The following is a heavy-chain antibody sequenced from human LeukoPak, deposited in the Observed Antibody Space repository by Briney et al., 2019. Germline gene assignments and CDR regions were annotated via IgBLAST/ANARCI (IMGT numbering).Heavy chain of an antibody. CDR2: IYTSGST. J-gene: IGHJ3*02. D-gene: IGHD2-2*01. CDR3: ARQKCTSTSCLTKNAFDI. V-gene: IGHV4-4*09. Sequence: SETLSLTCTVPGSISSHYWSWIRQPPGKGLEWIGYIYTSGSTNYNPSLKSRVTISVDTSKNQFSLDLSSVTAADTAVYYCARQKCTSTSCLTKNAFDIWGQGTMVTVSS. CDR1: GSISSHY.